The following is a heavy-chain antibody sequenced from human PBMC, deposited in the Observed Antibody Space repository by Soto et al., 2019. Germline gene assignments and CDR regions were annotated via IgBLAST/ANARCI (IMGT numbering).Heavy chain of an antibody. CDR1: GFIFSSYG. Sequence: QVQLVESGGGVVQPGRSLRLSCEGSGFIFSSYGMHWVRQAPGKGLEWVAVIWYYGSNKYYADSVKGRFTMSREDSKNSLYLQMKTLRAEDTVGHCCARDLGPFERSGSYFDYWGQGTLVTVSS. CDR2: IWYYGSNK. J-gene: IGHJ4*02. V-gene: IGHV3-33*01. CDR3: ARDLGPFERSGSYFDY. D-gene: IGHD3-3*01.